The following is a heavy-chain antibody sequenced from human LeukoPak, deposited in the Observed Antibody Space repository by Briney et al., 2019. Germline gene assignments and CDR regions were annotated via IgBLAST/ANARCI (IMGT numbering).Heavy chain of an antibody. D-gene: IGHD6-13*01. CDR1: GFTLSTYA. Sequence: GGSLRLSCAASGFTLSTYAMSWVRQTPGKGLEWVAATSSSDAGTYHADSVRGRFTISRDNSKNTLYLQMNSLRAEDTAVYYCARGQQLVPGRLDYFDYWGQGTLVTVSS. V-gene: IGHV3-23*01. CDR2: TSSSDAGT. J-gene: IGHJ4*02. CDR3: ARGQQLVPGRLDYFDY.